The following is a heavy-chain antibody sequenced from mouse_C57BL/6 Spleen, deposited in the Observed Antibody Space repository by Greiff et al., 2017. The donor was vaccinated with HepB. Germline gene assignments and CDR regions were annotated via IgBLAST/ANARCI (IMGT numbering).Heavy chain of an antibody. D-gene: IGHD2-4*01. CDR1: GYTFTSYW. V-gene: IGHV1-7*01. Sequence: QVQLQQSGAELAKPGASVKLSCKASGYTFTSYWMHWVKQRPGQGLEWIGYINPSSGYTKYNQKFKDKATLTADKSSSTAYMQLSSLTYEDSAVYYCARHSIYYDYEGAWFAYWGQGTLVTVSA. CDR2: INPSSGYT. J-gene: IGHJ3*01. CDR3: ARHSIYYDYEGAWFAY.